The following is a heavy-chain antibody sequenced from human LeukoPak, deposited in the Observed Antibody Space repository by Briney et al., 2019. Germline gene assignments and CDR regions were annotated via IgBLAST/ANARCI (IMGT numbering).Heavy chain of an antibody. CDR1: GGTFSSYA. CDR3: ARGVDGGNSDWFDP. CDR2: IIPILGIA. Sequence: SAKVSCKASGGTFSSYAISWVRQAPAQGVEWMGRIIPILGIANYAQKFQGRVTTTADKSTSTAYMELSSLRSEDTAVYYCARGVDGGNSDWFDPWGQGTLVTVSS. J-gene: IGHJ5*02. D-gene: IGHD2-21*02. V-gene: IGHV1-69*04.